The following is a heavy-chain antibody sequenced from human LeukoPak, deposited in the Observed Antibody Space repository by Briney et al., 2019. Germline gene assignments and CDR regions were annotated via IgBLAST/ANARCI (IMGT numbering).Heavy chain of an antibody. CDR1: GGSISSYY. J-gene: IGHJ4*02. D-gene: IGHD2-8*01. CDR3: ARIVQVESCMRDKDYFDY. CDR2: IYYSGST. Sequence: SETLSLTCTVSGGSISSYYWSWIRQPPGKGLEWIGYIYYSGSTNYNPSLKSRVTISVDTSKNQFSLKLSSVTAADTAVYYCARIVQVESCMRDKDYFDYWGQGTLVTVSS. V-gene: IGHV4-59*01.